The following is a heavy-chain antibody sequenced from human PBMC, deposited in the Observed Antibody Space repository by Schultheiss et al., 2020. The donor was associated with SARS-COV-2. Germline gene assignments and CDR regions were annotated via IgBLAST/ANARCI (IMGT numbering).Heavy chain of an antibody. CDR3: ARAQQQLVH. CDR1: GGSFSGYY. D-gene: IGHD6-13*01. J-gene: IGHJ4*02. V-gene: IGHV4-34*01. Sequence: SETLSLTCAVYGGSFSGYYWSWIRQPPGKGLEWIGEINHSGSTNYNPSLKSRVTISVDTSKNQFSLKLSSVTAADTAVYYCARAQQQLVHWGQGTLVTVSS. CDR2: INHSGST.